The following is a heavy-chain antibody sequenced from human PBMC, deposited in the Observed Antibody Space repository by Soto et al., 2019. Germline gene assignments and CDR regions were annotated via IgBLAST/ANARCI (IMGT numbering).Heavy chain of an antibody. D-gene: IGHD6-13*01. Sequence: EVQLVESGGDLVQPGGSLRLSCAASGFSFGSSWMTWVRQAPGKGLEWVANIKKDESKINYLDSVRGRFTVSRDNAKNSLYLEMNSLRAEDTALYYCARDVSPGSSSLYLDAFDIWGQGTMVTVSS. CDR3: ARDVSPGSSSLYLDAFDI. CDR2: IKKDESKI. J-gene: IGHJ3*02. CDR1: GFSFGSSW. V-gene: IGHV3-7*05.